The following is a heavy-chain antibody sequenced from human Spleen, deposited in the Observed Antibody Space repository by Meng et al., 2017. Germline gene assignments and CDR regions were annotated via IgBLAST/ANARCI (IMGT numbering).Heavy chain of an antibody. V-gene: IGHV4-34*01. D-gene: IGHD5-24*01. J-gene: IGHJ4*02. CDR1: VWGCSDYY. CDR3: ARGATKMAHDFDY. CDR2: INHSGST. Sequence: VQVQPWGAGPMMPSASLSLTFAVFVWGCSDYYKSWIRQPPGKGGEWIGEINHSGSTKCTTSLESRASISADTAQNTLSLMLSSVTAATSAVYYCARGATKMAHDFDYWGQGTLVTVSS.